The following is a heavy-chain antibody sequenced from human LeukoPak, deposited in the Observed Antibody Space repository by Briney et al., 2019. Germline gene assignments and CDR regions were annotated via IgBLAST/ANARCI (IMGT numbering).Heavy chain of an antibody. Sequence: ASETLSLTCAVYGGSFSGYYWGWIRQPPGKGLEWIGEINHSGSTNYNPSLKSRVTISVDTSKNQFSLKLSSVTAADTAVYYCARLAGPSSSLYYFDYWGQGTLVTVSS. V-gene: IGHV4-34*01. J-gene: IGHJ4*02. CDR2: INHSGST. CDR1: GGSFSGYY. D-gene: IGHD6-13*01. CDR3: ARLAGPSSSLYYFDY.